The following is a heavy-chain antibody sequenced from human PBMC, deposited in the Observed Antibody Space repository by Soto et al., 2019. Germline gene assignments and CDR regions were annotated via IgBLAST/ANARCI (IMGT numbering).Heavy chain of an antibody. CDR3: ARVVVVIPPGYYYAMDV. CDR2: ITSSSDTI. V-gene: IGHV3-48*02. J-gene: IGHJ6*02. CDR1: GFTFSSFH. D-gene: IGHD3-22*01. Sequence: PGGSLRLSCAASGFTFSSFHMNGVRQAPGRGLEWVAYITSSSDTIYYSDSVKGQFTISRDNGKNSLFLQMNSLRDEDTAVYYCARVVVVIPPGYYYAMDVWGQGTTVTVSS.